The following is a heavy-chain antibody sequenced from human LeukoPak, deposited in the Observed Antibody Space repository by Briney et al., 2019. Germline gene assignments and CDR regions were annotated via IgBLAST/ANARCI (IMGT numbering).Heavy chain of an antibody. CDR3: ARDYSSGYYSAEYFQH. V-gene: IGHV3-9*01. CDR2: ISWNSGSI. Sequence: GGSLRLSCAASGFTFDDYAMHWVRQAPGKGLEWVSGISWNSGSIGYADSVKGRFTISRDNAKNSLYLQMNSLRAEDTALYYCARDYSSGYYSAEYFQHWGQGTLVTVSS. CDR1: GFTFDDYA. D-gene: IGHD3-22*01. J-gene: IGHJ1*01.